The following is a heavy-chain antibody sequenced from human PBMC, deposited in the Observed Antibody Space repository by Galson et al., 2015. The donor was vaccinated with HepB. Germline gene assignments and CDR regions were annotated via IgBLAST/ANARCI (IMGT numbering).Heavy chain of an antibody. CDR2: IIPIFGTA. CDR3: ARLGGSYWDHDY. Sequence: SVKVSCKASGGTFSSYAISWVRQAPGQGLEWMGGIIPIFGTANYAQKFQGRVTITADESTSTAYMELSSLRSEDTAVYYCARLGGSYWDHDYWGQGTLVTVSS. J-gene: IGHJ4*02. D-gene: IGHD1-26*01. V-gene: IGHV1-69*13. CDR1: GGTFSSYA.